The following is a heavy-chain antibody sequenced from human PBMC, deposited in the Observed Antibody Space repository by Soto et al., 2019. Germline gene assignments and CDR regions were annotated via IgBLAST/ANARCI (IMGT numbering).Heavy chain of an antibody. J-gene: IGHJ6*03. CDR2: IYYSGST. CDR3: ARVTEDYSYYYYMDV. CDR1: GGSISSGGYY. Sequence: QVQLQESGPGLVKPSQTLSLTCTVSGGSISSGGYYWSWIRQHPGKGLEWIGYIYYSGSTYYNPSLKSRVTISVDTSKNQFSLKLSSVTAADTAVYYCARVTEDYSYYYYMDVWGKGTTVTVSS. V-gene: IGHV4-31*03.